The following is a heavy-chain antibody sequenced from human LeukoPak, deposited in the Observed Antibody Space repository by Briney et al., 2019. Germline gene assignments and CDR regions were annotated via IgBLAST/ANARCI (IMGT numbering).Heavy chain of an antibody. V-gene: IGHV7-4-1*02. CDR1: GYTFTKYA. CDR2: INTNTGNP. Sequence: ASVKVSCKASGYTFTKYAMNWVRQAPGQGLEWMGWINTNTGNPTYAQGFTGRFVFSLDTSLSTAYLEINNLKAEDTAVYFCARTWSPFHVWGQGTLVTASS. D-gene: IGHD3-3*01. J-gene: IGHJ4*02. CDR3: ARTWSPFHV.